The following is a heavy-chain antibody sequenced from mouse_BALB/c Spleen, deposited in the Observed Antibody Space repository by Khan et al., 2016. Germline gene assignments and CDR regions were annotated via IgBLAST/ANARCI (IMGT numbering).Heavy chain of an antibody. Sequence: QVQLKQSGPSLVQPSQSLSITCTVSGFSLTTYVVHWVRQSPGKGLEWLGVIWRGGNTDYNAAFMYRLRITKDNSKSQVFFKMNSLQADDTAIYYCAKVDYYDSGGSWFAYWGQGSLVTVSA. J-gene: IGHJ3*01. CDR3: AKVDYYDSGGSWFAY. CDR1: GFSLTTYV. D-gene: IGHD2-4*01. CDR2: IWRGGNT. V-gene: IGHV2-5-1*01.